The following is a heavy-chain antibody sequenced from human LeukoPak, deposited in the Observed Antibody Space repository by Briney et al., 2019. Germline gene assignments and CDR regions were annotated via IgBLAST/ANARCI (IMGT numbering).Heavy chain of an antibody. CDR2: IHYSESG. J-gene: IGHJ4*02. CDR3: ARGRGMATLPFDS. CDR1: GDPMISYY. V-gene: IGHV4-59*01. D-gene: IGHD2-8*01. Sequence: KLSETLSLTCTVSGDPMISYYWTRIRQPPGKALEWIGYIHYSESGTYTPSLKSRATMSFETSKRQIFLRLTSVTAADTAVHYCARGRGMATLPFDSWGQGTLVSVSA.